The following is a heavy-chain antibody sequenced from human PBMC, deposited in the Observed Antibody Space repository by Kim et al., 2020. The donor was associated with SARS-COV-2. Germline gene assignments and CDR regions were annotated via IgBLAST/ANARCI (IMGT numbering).Heavy chain of an antibody. CDR1: GFTFSSYG. CDR3: AKDLETDYYYYGMDV. Sequence: GGSLRLSCAASGFTFSSYGMHWVRQAPGKGLEWVAVIWYDGSNKYYADSVKGRFTISRDNSKNTLYLQMNSMRAEDTAVYYCAKDLETDYYYYGMDVWGQGTTVTVSS. V-gene: IGHV3-33*06. J-gene: IGHJ6*02. CDR2: IWYDGSNK.